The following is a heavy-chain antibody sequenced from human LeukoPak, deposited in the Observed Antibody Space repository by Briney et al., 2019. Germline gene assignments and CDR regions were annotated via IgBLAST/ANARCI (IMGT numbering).Heavy chain of an antibody. D-gene: IGHD3-3*01. CDR3: AAQRGASLHDFWSTRLFDP. V-gene: IGHV1-58*02. CDR2: IVLGSGKT. J-gene: IGHJ5*02. CDR1: GFTFHTSA. Sequence: GTSVKVSCKASGFTFHTSAMQWLRQARGQRLEWIGWIVLGSGKTVYSHKFHDRVIITRDMSTSTVYMELDSLGSEDTAVYYCAAQRGASLHDFWSTRLFDPWGQGTLVTVSS.